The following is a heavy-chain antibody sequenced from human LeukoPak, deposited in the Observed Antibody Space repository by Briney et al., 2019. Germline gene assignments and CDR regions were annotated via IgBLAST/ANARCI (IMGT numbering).Heavy chain of an antibody. V-gene: IGHV3-7*01. D-gene: IGHD1-7*01. Sequence: DSVKGRFTISRDNAKNSPYLQMNGLRAEDTAAYYCATGATDTTRWFDPWGQGTLVTVSS. CDR3: ATGATDTTRWFDP. J-gene: IGHJ5*02.